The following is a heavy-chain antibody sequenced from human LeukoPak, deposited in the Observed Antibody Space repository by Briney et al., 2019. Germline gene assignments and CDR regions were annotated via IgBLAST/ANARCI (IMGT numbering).Heavy chain of an antibody. V-gene: IGHV4-34*01. CDR3: ARRYYDILTGSNYFDY. Sequence: SETLSLTCAVYGGSFSGYYWSWIRQPPGKGLEWIGEINHSGSTNYNPSLKSRVTISVDTSKNQFSLKLSSVTAADTAVYYCARRYYDILTGSNYFDYWGQGTLVTVSS. CDR2: INHSGST. J-gene: IGHJ4*02. D-gene: IGHD3-9*01. CDR1: GGSFSGYY.